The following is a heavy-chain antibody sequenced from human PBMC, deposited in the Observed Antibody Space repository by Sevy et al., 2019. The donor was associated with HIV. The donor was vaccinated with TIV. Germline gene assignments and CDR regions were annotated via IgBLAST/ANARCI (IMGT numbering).Heavy chain of an antibody. CDR3: ARSRGFTYYYYYYGMDV. V-gene: IGHV4-39*01. CDR1: GGSISSSSYY. J-gene: IGHJ6*02. Sequence: SETLSLTCTVSGGSISSSSYYWGWIRQPPGKGLEWIGSIYYSGSTYYNPSLKSRVTISVDTSKNQFSLKLGSVTAADTAVYYCARSRGFTYYYYYYGMDVWGQGTTVTVSS. CDR2: IYYSGST. D-gene: IGHD3-22*01.